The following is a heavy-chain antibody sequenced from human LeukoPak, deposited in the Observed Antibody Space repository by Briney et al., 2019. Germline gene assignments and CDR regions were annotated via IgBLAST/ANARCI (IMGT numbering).Heavy chain of an antibody. CDR1: SGSISSYY. Sequence: SETLSLTCTVSSGSISSYYWSWIRQPPGKGLEWIGYIYYRGSTNYNPSLKSRVTISVDTSKNQFSLKLSSVTAADTAVYYCARGLRTTKIDYWGQGTLVTVSS. CDR3: ARGLRTTKIDY. D-gene: IGHD1-1*01. CDR2: IYYRGST. J-gene: IGHJ4*02. V-gene: IGHV4-59*01.